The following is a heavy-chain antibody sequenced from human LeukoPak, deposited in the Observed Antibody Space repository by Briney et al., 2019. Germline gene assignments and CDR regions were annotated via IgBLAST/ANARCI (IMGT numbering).Heavy chain of an antibody. D-gene: IGHD3-3*01. CDR3: ASVTYYDFWSGYDYYYYMDV. J-gene: IGHJ6*03. CDR1: GGTFSSYT. Sequence: SVKVSCKASGGTFSSYTISLVRQAPGQGLEWMGRIIPILGIANYAQKFQGRVTITADKSTSTAYMELSSLRSEDTAVYYCASVTYYDFWSGYDYYYYMDVWGKGTTVTVSS. CDR2: IIPILGIA. V-gene: IGHV1-69*02.